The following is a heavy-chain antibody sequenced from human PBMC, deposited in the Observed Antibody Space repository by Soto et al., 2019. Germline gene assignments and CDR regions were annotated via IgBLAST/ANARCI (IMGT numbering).Heavy chain of an antibody. Sequence: GGSLRLSCAASGFTFSSYGMHWVRQAPGKGLEWVAVIWYDGSNKYYADSVKGRFTISRDNSKNTLYLQMNSLRAEDTAVYYCARDYLVLKAVRGVFRGNWFDPWGQGTLVTVSS. J-gene: IGHJ5*02. D-gene: IGHD3-10*01. CDR1: GFTFSSYG. CDR2: IWYDGSNK. V-gene: IGHV3-33*01. CDR3: ARDYLVLKAVRGVFRGNWFDP.